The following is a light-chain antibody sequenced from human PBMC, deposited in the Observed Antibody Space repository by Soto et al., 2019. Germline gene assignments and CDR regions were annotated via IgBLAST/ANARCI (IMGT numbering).Light chain of an antibody. Sequence: DIPMTQSPSSLSASVGDRVTITCRARQSISSYLNWYQQKPGKAPKFLIYAASSLQSGVPSRFSGSGSGTDFTLTISSLQPEDFATYYCQQSYNTPLTFGPGTKVDIK. J-gene: IGKJ3*01. CDR1: QSISSY. CDR2: AAS. CDR3: QQSYNTPLT. V-gene: IGKV1-39*01.